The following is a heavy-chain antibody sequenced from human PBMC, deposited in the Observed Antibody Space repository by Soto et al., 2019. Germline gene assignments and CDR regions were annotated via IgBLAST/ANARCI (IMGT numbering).Heavy chain of an antibody. J-gene: IGHJ3*02. D-gene: IGHD3-10*01. V-gene: IGHV3-15*07. CDR3: TTDLVVLWFGEGGEDDAFDI. Sequence: VQLVESGGGLVKPGGSLRLSCAASGFTFSNAWMNWVRQAPGKGLEWVGRIKSKTDGGTTDYAAPVKGRFTISRADSKNTLYLQMNSLKTEDTAVYYCTTDLVVLWFGEGGEDDAFDIWGQGTMVTVSS. CDR2: IKSKTDGGTT. CDR1: GFTFSNAW.